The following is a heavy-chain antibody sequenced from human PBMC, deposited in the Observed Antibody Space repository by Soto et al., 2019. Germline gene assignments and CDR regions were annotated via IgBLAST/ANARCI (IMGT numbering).Heavy chain of an antibody. CDR1: GFPFSSYW. J-gene: IGHJ4*02. D-gene: IGHD2-15*01. Sequence: PGGSLRLSCAASGFPFSSYWMSWVRQAPGKGLEWVANIKQDGSEKYFVDSVKGRFTISRDNAKNSVYLQLNSLRAEDTAVYYCARGGGGPRTNYFDYWGQGTLVTVSS. V-gene: IGHV3-7*01. CDR3: ARGGGGPRTNYFDY. CDR2: IKQDGSEK.